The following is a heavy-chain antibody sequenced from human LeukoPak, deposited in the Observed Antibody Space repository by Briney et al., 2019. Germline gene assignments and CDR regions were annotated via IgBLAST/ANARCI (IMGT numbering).Heavy chain of an antibody. CDR3: ARDYFDRWDY. CDR1: GGSISSYY. Sequence: PSETLSLTCTVSGGSISSYYWSWVRQPAGKGLEWIGRIYTSGSTNYNPSLKSRVTLSVDTSKNQFSLKLNSVTAADTAVYYCARDYFDRWDYWGQGTLVTVSS. CDR2: IYTSGST. V-gene: IGHV4-4*07. D-gene: IGHD3-22*01. J-gene: IGHJ4*02.